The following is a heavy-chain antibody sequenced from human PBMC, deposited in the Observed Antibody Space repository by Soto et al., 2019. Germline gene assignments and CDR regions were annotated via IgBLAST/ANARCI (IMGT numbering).Heavy chain of an antibody. CDR1: GGSVNGYY. D-gene: IGHD3-3*01. V-gene: IGHV4-34*01. CDR2: INHTGGT. CDR3: ATRITVFGLLIPPFDP. J-gene: IGHJ5*02. Sequence: SETLSLTCAVYGGSVNGYYWNWIRQPPGKGLEWIGEINHTGGTHYNPSLKSRVTMSVDTSKNQFSLRLSSVTAADTAMYYCATRITVFGLLIPPFDPWGQGTQVTVSS.